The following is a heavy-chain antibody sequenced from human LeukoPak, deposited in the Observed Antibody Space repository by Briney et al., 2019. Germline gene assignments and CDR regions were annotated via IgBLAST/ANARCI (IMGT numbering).Heavy chain of an antibody. CDR1: GYTFTGYY. Sequence: ASVKVSCKASGYTFTGYYMHWVRQAPGQGLEWMGWINPNSGGTNYAQKFQGRVTMTRDTSISTAYMELSRLRSDDTAVYYCARDPYYDFWNGVFDPWGQGTLVTVSS. J-gene: IGHJ5*02. V-gene: IGHV1-2*02. CDR2: INPNSGGT. D-gene: IGHD3-3*01. CDR3: ARDPYYDFWNGVFDP.